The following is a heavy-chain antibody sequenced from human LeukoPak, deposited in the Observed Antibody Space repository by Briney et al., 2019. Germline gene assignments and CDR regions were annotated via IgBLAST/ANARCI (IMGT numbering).Heavy chain of an antibody. V-gene: IGHV4-39*07. CDR2: IYYSGST. J-gene: IGHJ3*02. D-gene: IGHD6-19*01. CDR1: GGSISSSSYY. CDR3: ARDASSGWYCAFDI. Sequence: SETLSLTCTVSGGSISSSSYYWGWIRQPPGKGLEWIGSIYYSGSTYYNPSLKSRVTISVDTSKNQFSLKLSSVTAADTAVYYCARDASSGWYCAFDIWGQGTMVTVSS.